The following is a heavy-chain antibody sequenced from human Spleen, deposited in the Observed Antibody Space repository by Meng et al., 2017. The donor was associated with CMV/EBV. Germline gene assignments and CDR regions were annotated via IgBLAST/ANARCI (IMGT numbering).Heavy chain of an antibody. V-gene: IGHV1-18*01. D-gene: IGHD6-19*01. CDR2: INNYNGNR. CDR3: ARGRRWDSSGWFPEARLDP. Sequence: LNNYGLMWVRQGHGKGLEWMAWINNYNGNRNYAQKFQGRVTVTTDTSTNTAYMELRSLRPDDTAVYYCARGRRWDSSGWFPEARLDPWGQGTLVTVSS. CDR1: LNNYG. J-gene: IGHJ5*02.